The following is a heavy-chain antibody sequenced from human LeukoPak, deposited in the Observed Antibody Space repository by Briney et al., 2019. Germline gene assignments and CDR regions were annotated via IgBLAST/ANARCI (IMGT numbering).Heavy chain of an antibody. CDR3: ARVDDYVWGSYRQYYFDY. Sequence: SETLSLTCAVSGYSISSGYYWGWIRQPPGKGLEWIASIYQSGSTYHNPSVKSRVTISADTSKNQFSLKLTSVTAADTAVYYCARVDDYVWGSYRQYYFDYWGQGTLVTVSS. V-gene: IGHV4-38-2*01. CDR1: GYSISSGYY. D-gene: IGHD3-16*02. J-gene: IGHJ4*02. CDR2: IYQSGST.